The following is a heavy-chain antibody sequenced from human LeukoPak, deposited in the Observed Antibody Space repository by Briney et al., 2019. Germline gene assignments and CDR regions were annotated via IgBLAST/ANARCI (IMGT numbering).Heavy chain of an antibody. D-gene: IGHD2-2*01. CDR2: IIPILGIA. J-gene: IGHJ4*02. CDR1: GGTFSSYA. CDR3: ARVGSSPGPS. V-gene: IGHV1-69*04. Sequence: AASVKVSCKASGGTFSSYAISWVRQAPGQGLEWMGRIIPILGIANYAQKFQGRVTITADKSTSTAYKELSSPRSEDTAVYYCARVGSSPGPSWGQGTLVTVSS.